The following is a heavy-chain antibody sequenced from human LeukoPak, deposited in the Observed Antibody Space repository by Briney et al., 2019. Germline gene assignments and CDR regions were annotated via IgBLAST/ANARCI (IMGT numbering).Heavy chain of an antibody. Sequence: PSETLSLTCAVYGGSFSDYYWSWIRQPPGKGLEWIGEINHSGSTNYNPSLKSRVTISVDTSKNQFSLKLSSVTAADTAVYYCAGIIAARLDYWGQGTLATVSS. J-gene: IGHJ4*02. CDR2: INHSGST. CDR1: GGSFSDYY. V-gene: IGHV4-34*01. D-gene: IGHD6-6*01. CDR3: AGIIAARLDY.